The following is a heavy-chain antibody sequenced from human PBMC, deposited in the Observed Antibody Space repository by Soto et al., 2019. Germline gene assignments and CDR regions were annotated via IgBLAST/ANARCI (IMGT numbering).Heavy chain of an antibody. J-gene: IGHJ4*02. CDR1: GGSISSGGYY. CDR2: IYYSGST. D-gene: IGHD3-3*01. Sequence: TLSLTCTVSGGSISSGGYYWSWIRQHPGKGLEWIGYIYYSGSTYYNPSLKSRVTISVDTSKNQFSLKLSSVTAADTAVYYCAVLGTYYDFWSGPGHFDYWGQGTLVTVSS. V-gene: IGHV4-31*03. CDR3: AVLGTYYDFWSGPGHFDY.